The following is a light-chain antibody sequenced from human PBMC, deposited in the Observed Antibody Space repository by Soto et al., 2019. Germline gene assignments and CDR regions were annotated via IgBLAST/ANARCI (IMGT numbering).Light chain of an antibody. J-gene: IGLJ3*02. CDR3: SSYTSGSTLWV. V-gene: IGLV2-14*01. CDR2: EVS. CDR1: SSDIGGYNY. Sequence: QSALTQPASVSGSPGQSITISCTGTSSDIGGYNYVSWYQQYPGKAPKLMIYEVSNRPSGVSDRFSVSKSGYTDSLTISGLQAEDEANYYCSSYTSGSTLWVFGGGTQLTVL.